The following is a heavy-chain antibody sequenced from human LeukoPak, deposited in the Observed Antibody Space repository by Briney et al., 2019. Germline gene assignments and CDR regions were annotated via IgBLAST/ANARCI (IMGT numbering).Heavy chain of an antibody. J-gene: IGHJ5*02. V-gene: IGHV6-1*01. CDR2: TYYRSKWYN. D-gene: IGHD2-21*02. CDR1: GDSGSSNSVA. Sequence: SQTFSLTCAISGDSGSSNSVAWNWIRQSPSRGLEWLGRTYYRSKWYNDYAESVKSRITINPDTSKNQFSLQLSSVTPEDTAVYYCARHSCGGDCTTDWFDPWGQGTLVTVSS. CDR3: ARHSCGGDCTTDWFDP.